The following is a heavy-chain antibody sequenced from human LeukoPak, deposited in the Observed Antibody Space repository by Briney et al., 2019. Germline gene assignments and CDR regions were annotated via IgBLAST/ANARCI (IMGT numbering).Heavy chain of an antibody. CDR3: ARGFGWGSALYWYFDL. J-gene: IGHJ2*01. V-gene: IGHV4-59*01. D-gene: IGHD7-27*01. CDR1: GGSISSYY. CDR2: IYYSGST. Sequence: SETLSLTCTVSGGSISSYYWSWIRQPPGKGLEWIGYIYYSGSTNYNPSLKSRVTISVDTSKNQFSLKLSSVTAADTAVYCCARGFGWGSALYWYFDLWGRGTLVTVSS.